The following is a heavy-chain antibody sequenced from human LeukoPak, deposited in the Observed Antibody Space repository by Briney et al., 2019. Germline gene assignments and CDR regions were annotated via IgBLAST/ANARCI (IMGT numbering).Heavy chain of an antibody. D-gene: IGHD6-25*01. J-gene: IGHJ3*02. V-gene: IGHV3-48*04. Sequence: GGSLRLSCTVSGFTVSSNSMNWVRQAPGKGLEWVSYISSSGSTIYYADSVKGRFTISRDNAKNSLYLQMNSLRAEDTAVYYCAREGSRGYGNDAFDIWGQGTMVTVSS. CDR1: GFTVSSNS. CDR2: ISSSGSTI. CDR3: AREGSRGYGNDAFDI.